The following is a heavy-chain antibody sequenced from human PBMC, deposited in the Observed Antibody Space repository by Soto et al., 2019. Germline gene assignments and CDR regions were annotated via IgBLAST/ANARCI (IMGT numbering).Heavy chain of an antibody. CDR2: IYSGGST. V-gene: IGHV3-53*01. J-gene: IGHJ6*02. D-gene: IGHD4-17*01. Sequence: GGSLRLSCAASGFTVSSNYMSWVRQAPGKGLEWVSVIYSGGSTYYADSVKGRFTISRDNSKNTLYLQMNSLRAEDTAVYYCARDRRCSRQNYYGMDVWGQGTTVTVSS. CDR3: ARDRRCSRQNYYGMDV. CDR1: GFTVSSNY.